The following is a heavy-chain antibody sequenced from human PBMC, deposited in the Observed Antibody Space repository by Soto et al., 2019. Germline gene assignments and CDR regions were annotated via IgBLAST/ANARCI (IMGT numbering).Heavy chain of an antibody. Sequence: GGSPRLSCAASGFTFGSYAMSWVRQAPGKGLEWVSAISGSGGSTYYADSVKGRFTISRDNSKNTLYPQMNSLRAEDTAVYYCSKRGSALRYFDWLLVGFDYWGQGTLVTVS. V-gene: IGHV3-23*01. J-gene: IGHJ4*02. CDR1: GFTFGSYA. D-gene: IGHD3-9*01. CDR2: ISGSGGST. CDR3: SKRGSALRYFDWLLVGFDY.